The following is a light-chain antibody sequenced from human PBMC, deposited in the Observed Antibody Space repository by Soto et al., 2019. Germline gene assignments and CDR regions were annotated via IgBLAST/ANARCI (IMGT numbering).Light chain of an antibody. CDR2: GAS. CDR3: QQYESSPRSIT. Sequence: EIVLTQSPGTLSLSPGERAALCCRASQSVSSTYLAWYQQKPGQGPRLLIYGASSRATGIPDRFSGSGSGTDFTLTISRLEPEDFAVYYCQQYESSPRSITFGQGTRLEIK. CDR1: QSVSSTY. J-gene: IGKJ5*01. V-gene: IGKV3-20*01.